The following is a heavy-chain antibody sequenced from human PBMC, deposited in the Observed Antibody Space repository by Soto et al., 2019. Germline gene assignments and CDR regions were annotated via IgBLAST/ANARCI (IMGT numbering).Heavy chain of an antibody. CDR2: IKIDGSIT. CDR1: GFTFSSYW. D-gene: IGHD2-21*02. Sequence: EVQLVESGGGLVQPGGSLRLSCAASGFTFSSYWMHWVRQVPGKGLVWVSRIKIDGSITSYADSVRGRFTISRDNAKNTLYLQMNSLRAEDTAVYYCARVRNGDLYFDYWGQGTLVTVSS. J-gene: IGHJ4*02. V-gene: IGHV3-74*01. CDR3: ARVRNGDLYFDY.